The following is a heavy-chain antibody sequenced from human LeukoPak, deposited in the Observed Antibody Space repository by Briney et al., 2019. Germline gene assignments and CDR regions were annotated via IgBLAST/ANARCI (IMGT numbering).Heavy chain of an antibody. J-gene: IGHJ4*02. CDR1: GFTFDDYA. CDR3: AKDIIGSRDIVVVVAATLFDY. D-gene: IGHD2-15*01. Sequence: GGSLRLSCAASGFTFDDYAMHWVRQAPGKGLEWVSGISWNSGSIGYADSVKGRFTISRDNAKNSLYLQMNSLRAEDTALYYCAKDIIGSRDIVVVVAATLFDYWGQGTLVTVSS. CDR2: ISWNSGSI. V-gene: IGHV3-9*01.